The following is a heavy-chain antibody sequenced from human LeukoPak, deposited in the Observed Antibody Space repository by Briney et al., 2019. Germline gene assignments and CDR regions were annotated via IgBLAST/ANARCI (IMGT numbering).Heavy chain of an antibody. Sequence: PGRSLRLSCAASGFTFSSYAMHWVRQAPGKGLEWVAAISYDGSNKYYADSVKGRFTISRDNSKNTLYLQMNSLRAEDTAVYYCARVDSSGWYESDYWGQGTLVTVSS. V-gene: IGHV3-30*04. J-gene: IGHJ4*02. D-gene: IGHD6-19*01. CDR2: ISYDGSNK. CDR3: ARVDSSGWYESDY. CDR1: GFTFSSYA.